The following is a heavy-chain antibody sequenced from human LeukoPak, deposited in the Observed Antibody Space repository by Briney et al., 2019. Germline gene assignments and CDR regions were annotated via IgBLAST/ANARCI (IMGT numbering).Heavy chain of an antibody. CDR3: AHLGYDILTGYYN. Sequence: PGGSLRLSCAASGFTFGSYTMNWVRQAPGKGLEWVSGISGSGGSTYYADSVKGRFTVSRDNSKNMLYLQMNSLRAEDTAVYYCAHLGYDILTGYYNWGQGTLVFVSS. CDR2: ISGSGGST. CDR1: GFTFGSYT. J-gene: IGHJ4*02. V-gene: IGHV3-23*01. D-gene: IGHD3-9*01.